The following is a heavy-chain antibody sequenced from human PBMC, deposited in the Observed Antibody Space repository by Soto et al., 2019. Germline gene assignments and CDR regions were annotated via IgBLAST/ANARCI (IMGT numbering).Heavy chain of an antibody. J-gene: IGHJ5*02. Sequence: PSETLSLTCTVSGGSISSYYWSWIRQPPGKGLEWIGYIYYSGSTNYNPSLKSRVTISVDTSKNQFSLKLSSVTAADTAVYYCARDTTMIRGAMYNWFDPWGQGTLVTVSS. CDR2: IYYSGST. CDR3: ARDTTMIRGAMYNWFDP. CDR1: GGSISSYY. V-gene: IGHV4-59*01. D-gene: IGHD3-10*01.